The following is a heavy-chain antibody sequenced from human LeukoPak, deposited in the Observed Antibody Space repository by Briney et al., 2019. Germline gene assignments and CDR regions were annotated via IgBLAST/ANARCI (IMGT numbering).Heavy chain of an antibody. V-gene: IGHV3-23*01. D-gene: IGHD6-19*01. CDR3: AKGVTVSGTGDY. CDR2: ISGSGGST. CDR1: GFTFSSYA. Sequence: PGGSLRLSCAASGFTFSSYAMSWVRQAPGKGLEWVSAISGSGGSTYYADSVKGRFTISRDNSKNTLYLQMSSLRAEDTAVYYCAKGVTVSGTGDYWGQGTLVTVSS. J-gene: IGHJ4*02.